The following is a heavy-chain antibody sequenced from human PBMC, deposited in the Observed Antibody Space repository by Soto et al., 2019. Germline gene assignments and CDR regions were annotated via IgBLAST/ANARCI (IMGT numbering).Heavy chain of an antibody. CDR3: ASERSCGADCYFFDN. D-gene: IGHD2-21*02. CDR2: ISGSNNNI. Sequence: PGGSLRLSCAASGFTLRNYEMNWVRQAPGKGLEWISKISGSNNNIYYADSVRGRFTISRDNAKNSLYLQMNSLRAEDTAIYYCASERSCGADCYFFDNWGQGTQVTVSS. J-gene: IGHJ4*02. CDR1: GFTLRNYE. V-gene: IGHV3-48*03.